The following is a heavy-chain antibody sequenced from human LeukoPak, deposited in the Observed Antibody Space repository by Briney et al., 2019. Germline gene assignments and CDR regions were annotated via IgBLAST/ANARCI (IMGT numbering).Heavy chain of an antibody. V-gene: IGHV3-21*01. Sequence: GGSLRLSCAASGFTFSSYSMNWVRQAPGKGLEWVSSISSSSSYIYYADSVKGRFTISRGNAKNSLYLQMNSLRAEDTAVYYCAREIPAAAGTLYYWGQGTLVTVSS. CDR1: GFTFSSYS. CDR3: AREIPAAAGTLYY. D-gene: IGHD6-13*01. CDR2: ISSSSSYI. J-gene: IGHJ4*02.